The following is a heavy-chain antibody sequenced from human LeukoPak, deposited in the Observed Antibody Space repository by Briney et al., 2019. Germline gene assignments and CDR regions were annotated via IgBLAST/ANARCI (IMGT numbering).Heavy chain of an antibody. V-gene: IGHV3-49*03. Sequence: PGRSLRLSCTASGFAFGDYAMSWFRQAPGKGLEWVGFIRSKAYGGTTEYAASVKGRFTISRDDSKSIAYLQMNSLKTEDTAVYYCTRDLYPDAFDIWGQGTMVTVSS. D-gene: IGHD2-15*01. J-gene: IGHJ3*02. CDR2: IRSKAYGGTT. CDR3: TRDLYPDAFDI. CDR1: GFAFGDYA.